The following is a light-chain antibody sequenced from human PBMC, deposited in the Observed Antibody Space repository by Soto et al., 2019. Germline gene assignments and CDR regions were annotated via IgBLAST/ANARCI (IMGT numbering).Light chain of an antibody. J-gene: IGKJ1*01. Sequence: IQMNQSPSSLSASVGDIVTITCRASQGIRHDLAWYHQKPGTAPQRLIYSAASLQSGVPSRFSGSGSGTEFTLTISSLQPEDFATYYCVQNNSYPWTFGQGTRGEIK. CDR2: SAA. CDR3: VQNNSYPWT. V-gene: IGKV1-17*01. CDR1: QGIRHD.